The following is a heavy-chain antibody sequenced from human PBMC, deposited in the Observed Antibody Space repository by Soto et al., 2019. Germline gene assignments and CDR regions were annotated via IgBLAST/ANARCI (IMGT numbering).Heavy chain of an antibody. CDR3: TVSRDNARNSVSLQMDSLRDEDAAVYYCARIKLVEWFFINVDVYDMDV. D-gene: IGHD3-3*01. CDR2: IKSKALGGTT. V-gene: IGHV3-15*07. CDR1: GFAFSNAW. Sequence: GGSLRLSCAGSGFAFSNAWINWVRQAPGKGLEWVGRIKSKALGGTTDFAAPVRGRFAITRDDSRNMAYMQMNSLNTEDSVEGRFTVSRDNARNSVSLQMDSLRDEDAAVYYCARIKLVEWFFINVDVYDMDVWGQGTPVTVSS. J-gene: IGHJ6*02.